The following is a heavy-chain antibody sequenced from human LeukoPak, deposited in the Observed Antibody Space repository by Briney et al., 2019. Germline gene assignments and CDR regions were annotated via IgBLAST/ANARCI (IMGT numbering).Heavy chain of an antibody. V-gene: IGHV1-2*02. CDR1: GYTFTGYY. D-gene: IGHD6-19*01. CDR3: ARLESAGTNAFDY. Sequence: ASVKVSCKASGYTFTGYYMHWVRQAPGQGLEWMGWINPNSGGTNYAQKFQGRVTMTRDTSISTAYMELSRLRSDDTAVYYCARLESAGTNAFDYWGQGTLVTVSS. J-gene: IGHJ4*02. CDR2: INPNSGGT.